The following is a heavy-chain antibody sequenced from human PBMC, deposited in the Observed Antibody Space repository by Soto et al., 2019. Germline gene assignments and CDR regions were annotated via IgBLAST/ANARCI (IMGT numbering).Heavy chain of an antibody. Sequence: GGSLRLSCAVSGFTVSSNYMSWVRQAPGEGLEWVSVIYGGGMTYYADSVRGRFTIPRDNSKNTLYLQMNSLRAEDTAVYYCARDSSSDAFDIWGQGTMVTVSS. CDR3: ARDSSSDAFDI. V-gene: IGHV3-66*01. J-gene: IGHJ3*02. CDR2: IYGGGMT. D-gene: IGHD2-2*01. CDR1: GFTVSSNY.